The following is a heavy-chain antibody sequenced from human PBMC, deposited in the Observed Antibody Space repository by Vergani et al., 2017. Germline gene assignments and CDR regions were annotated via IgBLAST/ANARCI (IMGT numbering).Heavy chain of an antibody. CDR1: GYTFTSYG. CDR3: ARSLGCSGGSCYNYDY. V-gene: IGHV1-18*01. D-gene: IGHD2-15*01. Sequence: QVQLVQSGAEVKKPGASVKVSCKASGYTFTSYGISWVRQAPGQGLEWMGWISAYNGNTNYAQKFQGRVTMTRDTSISTAYMELSRLRSDDTAVYYCARSLGCSGGSCYNYDYWGQGTLVTVSS. CDR2: ISAYNGNT. J-gene: IGHJ4*02.